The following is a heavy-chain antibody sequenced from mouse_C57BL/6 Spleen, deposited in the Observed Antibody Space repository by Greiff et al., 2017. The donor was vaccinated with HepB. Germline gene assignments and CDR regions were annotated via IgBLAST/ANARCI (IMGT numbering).Heavy chain of an antibody. CDR3: ASSLPYFDY. CDR1: GFTFSSYA. CDR2: ISDGGSYT. V-gene: IGHV5-4*01. D-gene: IGHD1-2*01. J-gene: IGHJ2*01. Sequence: EVQGVESGGGLVKPGGSLKLSCAASGFTFSSYAMSWVRQTPEKRLEWVATISDGGSYTYYPDNVKGRFTISRDNAKNNLYLQMSHLKSEDTAMYYCASSLPYFDYWGQGTTLTVSS.